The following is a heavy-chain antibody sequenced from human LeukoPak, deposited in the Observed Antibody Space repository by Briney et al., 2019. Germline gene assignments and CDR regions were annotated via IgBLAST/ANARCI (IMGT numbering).Heavy chain of an antibody. V-gene: IGHV4-59*01. CDR3: ARGQSGYDPYYYYYMDV. CDR2: IYYSGST. D-gene: IGHD5-12*01. CDR1: GGSISSYY. Sequence: PSETLSLTCTVSGGSISSYYWSWIRQPPGKGLEWIGYIYYSGSTNYNPSLKSRVTISVDTSKNQFSLKLSSVTAVDTAVYYCARGQSGYDPYYYYYMDVWGKGTTVTVSS. J-gene: IGHJ6*03.